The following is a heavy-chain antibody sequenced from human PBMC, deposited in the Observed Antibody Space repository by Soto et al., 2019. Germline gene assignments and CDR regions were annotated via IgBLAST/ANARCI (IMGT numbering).Heavy chain of an antibody. D-gene: IGHD2-21*02. J-gene: IGHJ5*02. V-gene: IGHV4-39*01. CDR1: GGSLSSSSYF. CDR2: IYYSGST. Sequence: QLQLQESGPGLVKPSETLSLTCSVSGGSLSSSSYFWGWIRQPPGKGLEWIGSIYYSGSTYYNPSFKSRGTVSVDTSKNQLSLTLSSVTAADTAVYYCARHPSDFWFDPWGQGTLVSVSS. CDR3: ARHPSDFWFDP.